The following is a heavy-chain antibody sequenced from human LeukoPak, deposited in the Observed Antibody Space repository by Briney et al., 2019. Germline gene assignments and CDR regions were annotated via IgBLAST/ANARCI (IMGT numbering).Heavy chain of an antibody. D-gene: IGHD3-10*01. J-gene: IGHJ6*03. Sequence: SXTLXXXCTVSGGSISSYYWSWIRQPPGKGLEWIGEINHSGSTNYNPSLKSRVTISVDTSKNQCSRRRRCVNAADTAVGYCGXXXXXXXXXRGRYYYMDVWGKGTTVTVSS. V-gene: IGHV4-34*01. CDR1: GGSISSYY. CDR3: GXXXXXXXXXRGRYYYMDV. CDR2: INHSGST.